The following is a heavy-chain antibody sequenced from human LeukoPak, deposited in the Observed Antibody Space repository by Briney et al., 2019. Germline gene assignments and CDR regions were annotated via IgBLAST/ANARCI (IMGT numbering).Heavy chain of an antibody. CDR1: GFTFSSYW. Sequence: GGSLRLSCAASGFTFSSYWMSWVRQAAGKGLEWVANIKQDGSEKYYVDSVKGRFTISRDNAKNSLYLQMNSLRGEDTAVYYCARMNWGYSSPHNMDVWGKGTTVTVSS. D-gene: IGHD6-13*01. CDR2: IKQDGSEK. V-gene: IGHV3-7*01. CDR3: ARMNWGYSSPHNMDV. J-gene: IGHJ6*03.